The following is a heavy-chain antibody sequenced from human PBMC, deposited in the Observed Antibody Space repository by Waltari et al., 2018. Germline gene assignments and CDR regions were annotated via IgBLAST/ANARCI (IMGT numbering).Heavy chain of an antibody. J-gene: IGHJ6*02. CDR3: ATDYGDFLGV. D-gene: IGHD3-10*01. CDR1: GFTFTKAW. Sequence: EVQLVESGGGLVKPGGSLRLSCVVSGFTFTKAWMGWVRQGPGKGLEWVGRIKSEGDGGTTDYATPLKGRISLSRDDSKNTVYLQMNTLKAEDTGVYFCATDYGDFLGVWGPGTTVTV. V-gene: IGHV3-15*01. CDR2: IKSEGDGGTT.